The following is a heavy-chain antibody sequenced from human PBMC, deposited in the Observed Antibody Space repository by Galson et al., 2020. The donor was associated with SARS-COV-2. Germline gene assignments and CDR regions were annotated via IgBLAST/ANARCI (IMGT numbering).Heavy chain of an antibody. V-gene: IGHV1-24*01. CDR3: ATQYVWGSYRHLAY. D-gene: IGHD3-16*02. CDR1: GYTLTELS. J-gene: IGHJ4*02. CDR2: FDPEDGET. Sequence: ASVKVSCKVSGYTLTELSMHWVRQAPGKGLEWMGGFDPEDGETIYAQKFQGRVTMTEDTSTDTAYMELSSLRSEDTAVYYCATQYVWGSYRHLAYWGQGTLVTVSS.